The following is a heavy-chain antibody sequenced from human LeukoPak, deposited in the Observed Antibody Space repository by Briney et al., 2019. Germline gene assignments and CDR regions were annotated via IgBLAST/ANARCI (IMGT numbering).Heavy chain of an antibody. CDR1: GGSISSTSYY. J-gene: IGHJ5*02. V-gene: IGHV4-39*07. CDR3: ARILGVVILGPYNWFDP. D-gene: IGHD3-3*01. CDR2: IDYSWDT. Sequence: KASETLSLTCTVSGGSISSTSYYWGWIRQPPGKGLEWIGSIDYSWDTYYNPSLKSRVTISVDKAKNQFSLKLSSVTAADTAVYYCARILGVVILGPYNWFDPWGQGTLVTVSS.